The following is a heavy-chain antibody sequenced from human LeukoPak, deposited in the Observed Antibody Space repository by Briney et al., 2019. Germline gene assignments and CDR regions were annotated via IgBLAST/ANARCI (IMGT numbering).Heavy chain of an antibody. Sequence: SETLSLTCTVSGGSISSGDYYWSWIRQPPGKGLEWIGYIYYSGSTYYNPSLKSRVTISVDTSKNQFSLELSSVTAADTAVYYCARASSSYGNKDWGQGTLVTVSS. CDR3: ARASSSYGNKD. J-gene: IGHJ4*02. CDR2: IYYSGST. CDR1: GGSISSGDYY. D-gene: IGHD5-18*01. V-gene: IGHV4-30-4*01.